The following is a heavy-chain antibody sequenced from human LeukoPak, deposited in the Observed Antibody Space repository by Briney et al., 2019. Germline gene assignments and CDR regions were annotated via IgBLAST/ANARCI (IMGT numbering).Heavy chain of an antibody. CDR2: VSGSGDRM. D-gene: IGHD6-13*01. Sequence: GGSLRLSCAASGFTSSSYALNWVRQAPGKGLEWVATVSGSGDRMYHADSVKGRFTISRDNSKNTIYLQMNSLRAEDTALYYCAKAAAAPGFDFWGQGTLVTVTS. CDR1: GFTSSSYA. CDR3: AKAAAAPGFDF. V-gene: IGHV3-23*01. J-gene: IGHJ4*02.